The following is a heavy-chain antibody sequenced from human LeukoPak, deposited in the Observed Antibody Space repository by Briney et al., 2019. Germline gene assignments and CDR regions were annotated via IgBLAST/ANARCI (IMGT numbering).Heavy chain of an antibody. CDR3: TRGSIAYYYMAV. CDR1: GGSISNYY. V-gene: IGHV4-59*07. D-gene: IGHD3-22*01. J-gene: IGHJ6*03. CDR2: IHYSGST. Sequence: SDTLSLTCTVSGGSISNYYWSWIRQPPGKGLEWIGYIHYSGSTNYNPSLKSRVTKSVDTSKNQFSLKLSSVTAADTPVYYCTRGSIAYYYMAVWGKGTTVTISS.